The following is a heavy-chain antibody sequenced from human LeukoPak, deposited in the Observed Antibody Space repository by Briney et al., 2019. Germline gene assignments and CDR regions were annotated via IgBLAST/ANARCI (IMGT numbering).Heavy chain of an antibody. Sequence: GGSLRLSCAASGFTFSSYSMNWVRQAPGKGLEWVSYISSSSSTIYYADSVKGRFTISRDNAKNSLYLQMNSLRAEDTAVYYCARGVGGSYYNPFDYWGQGTLVTVSS. J-gene: IGHJ4*02. V-gene: IGHV3-48*01. CDR1: GFTFSSYS. CDR2: ISSSSSTI. CDR3: ARGVGGSYYNPFDY. D-gene: IGHD1-26*01.